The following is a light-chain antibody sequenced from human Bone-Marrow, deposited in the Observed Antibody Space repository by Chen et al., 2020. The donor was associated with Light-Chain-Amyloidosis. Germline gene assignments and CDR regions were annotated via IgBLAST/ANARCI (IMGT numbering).Light chain of an antibody. CDR2: RDI. V-gene: IGLV3-25*03. CDR1: DLPTKY. Sequence: SYELTQPPSVSVSPGQTARITCSGDDLPTKYAYWYQQKPGQAPGLVIHRDIERPSGISERFSGASAGTKATLTISGGQAEDEGDYHCQSADSSGTYEVIFGGGTKLTGL. CDR3: QSADSSGTYEVI. J-gene: IGLJ2*01.